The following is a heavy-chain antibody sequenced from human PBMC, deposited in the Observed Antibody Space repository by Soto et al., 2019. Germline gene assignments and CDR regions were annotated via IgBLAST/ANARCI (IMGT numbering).Heavy chain of an antibody. CDR2: IIPIFGTA. J-gene: IGHJ6*02. D-gene: IGHD3-16*01. V-gene: IGHV1-69*05. Sequence: QVQLVQSGAEVKKPGSSVKVSCKASGGTFSSYAISWVRQAPGQGLEWMGGIIPIFGTADYAQKFQGRVTXTXAXTXXTAYMDLSSLRSEDPAVYYCARPLGGNHYYYGLDVWGQGTTVTVSS. CDR3: ARPLGGNHYYYGLDV. CDR1: GGTFSSYA.